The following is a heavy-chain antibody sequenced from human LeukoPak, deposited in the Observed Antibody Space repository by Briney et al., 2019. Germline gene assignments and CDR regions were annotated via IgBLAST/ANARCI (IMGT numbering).Heavy chain of an antibody. CDR3: AKWCSGGSCYGAFDI. CDR1: GVNVNSYF. V-gene: IGHV3-53*01. J-gene: IGHJ3*02. CDR2: LSREGLT. Sequence: GGSLRLSCAASGVNVNSYFMGWVRQAPGKGLEWVSLLSREGLTYYADSVKGRFTISRDNSKNTLYLQMNSLRAEDTAFYYCAKWCSGGSCYGAFDIWGQGTMVTVSS. D-gene: IGHD2-15*01.